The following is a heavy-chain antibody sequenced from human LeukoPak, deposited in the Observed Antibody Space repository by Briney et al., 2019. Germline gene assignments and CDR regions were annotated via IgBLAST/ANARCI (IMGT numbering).Heavy chain of an antibody. CDR2: IYCSGST. CDR3: ARDRRYSFDSSGYQSPTGYYMDV. CDR1: GGSISSGGYY. J-gene: IGHJ6*03. Sequence: SQTLSLTCTVSGGSISSGGYYWSWIRQHPGKGLEWIGYIYCSGSTYYNPSLKSRVTISVDTSKNQFSLKLSSVTAADTAVYDCARDRRYSFDSSGYQSPTGYYMDVWGQGTTVTVSS. D-gene: IGHD3-22*01. V-gene: IGHV4-31*03.